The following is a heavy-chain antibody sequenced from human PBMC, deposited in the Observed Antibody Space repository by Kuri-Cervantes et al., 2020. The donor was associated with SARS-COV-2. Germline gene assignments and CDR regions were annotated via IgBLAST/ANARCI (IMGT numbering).Heavy chain of an antibody. Sequence: SQTLSLTCAVSGYSISSGSYWGWIRQPPGKGLEWIGEINHSGSTNYNPSLKSRVTISVDTSKNQFSLKLSSVTAADTAVYYCARDYVVRGVIRRYFDLWGRGTLVTVSS. J-gene: IGHJ2*01. CDR2: INHSGST. D-gene: IGHD3-10*01. CDR1: GYSISSGSY. CDR3: ARDYVVRGVIRRYFDL. V-gene: IGHV4-38-2*02.